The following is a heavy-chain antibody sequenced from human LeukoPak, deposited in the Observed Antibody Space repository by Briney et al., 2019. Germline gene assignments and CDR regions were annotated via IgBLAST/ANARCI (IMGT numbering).Heavy chain of an antibody. CDR1: GYTFSSYY. D-gene: IGHD2-2*01. CDR3: ARGLPLGYCSSTSCPSRWFDS. J-gene: IGHJ5*01. V-gene: IGHV1-46*01. Sequence: ASVKVSCKASGYTFSSYYMHWVRQAPGQGLEWMGIIDPSGGATSYAQKFQGRVTMTRDTSTSTVYMDLSGLRSEDTAVYYCARGLPLGYCSSTSCPSRWFDSWGQGTLVTVSS. CDR2: IDPSGGAT.